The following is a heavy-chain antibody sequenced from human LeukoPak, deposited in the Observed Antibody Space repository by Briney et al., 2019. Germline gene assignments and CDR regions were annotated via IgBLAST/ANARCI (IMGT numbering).Heavy chain of an antibody. D-gene: IGHD3-22*01. CDR3: ARGRDYYDSTPDFDP. V-gene: IGHV4-34*01. Sequence: SGTLSLTCAVYGGSFSGYYWSWIRQPPGKGLEWIGEVNHSGSTNYNPSLKSRVTISVDTSKNQFSLKLSSVTAADTAVYYCARGRDYYDSTPDFDPWGQGTLVTVSS. J-gene: IGHJ5*02. CDR2: VNHSGST. CDR1: GGSFSGYY.